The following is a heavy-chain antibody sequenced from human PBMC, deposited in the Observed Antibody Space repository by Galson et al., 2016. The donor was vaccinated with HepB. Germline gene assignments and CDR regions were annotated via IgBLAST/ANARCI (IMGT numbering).Heavy chain of an antibody. CDR1: AGSISSGGYY. Sequence: TLSLTCTVSAGSISSGGYYWTWIRRLPGEGLQWIGYIDNSGNTHYSPSLKSRVTISRDTSKNQFPLKLSSLTAADTAVYYCARDWDYYGSGSYYGNTFDIWGQGTMGTVSS. J-gene: IGHJ3*02. D-gene: IGHD3-10*01. V-gene: IGHV4-31*03. CDR3: ARDWDYYGSGSYYGNTFDI. CDR2: IDNSGNT.